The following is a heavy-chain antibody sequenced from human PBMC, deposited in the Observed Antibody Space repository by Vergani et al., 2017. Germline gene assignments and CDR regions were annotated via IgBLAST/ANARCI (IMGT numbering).Heavy chain of an antibody. CDR2: IYYSGST. Sequence: QVQLQESGPGLVTPSQTLSLTCTVSGGSISSGGYYWSWIRQHPGKGLEWIGYIYYSGSTYYNPSLKSRVTISVDTSKNQFSLKLSSVTAADTAVYYCARITIVGVVEPYYFDYWGQGTLVTVSS. V-gene: IGHV4-31*03. CDR1: GGSISSGGYY. D-gene: IGHD3-3*01. J-gene: IGHJ4*02. CDR3: ARITIVGVVEPYYFDY.